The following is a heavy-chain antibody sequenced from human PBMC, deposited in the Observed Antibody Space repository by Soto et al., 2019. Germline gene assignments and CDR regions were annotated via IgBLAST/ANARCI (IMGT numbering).Heavy chain of an antibody. CDR2: IGTAGDT. Sequence: SLRLSCAASGFTFSSYDMHWVRQATGKGLEWVSAIGTAGDTYYPGSVKGRFTISRENAKNSLYLQMNSLRAGDTAVYYCARDIFNWNDEGGYYYGMDVWGQGTTVTVSS. CDR3: ARDIFNWNDEGGYYYGMDV. J-gene: IGHJ6*02. D-gene: IGHD1-1*01. V-gene: IGHV3-13*01. CDR1: GFTFSSYD.